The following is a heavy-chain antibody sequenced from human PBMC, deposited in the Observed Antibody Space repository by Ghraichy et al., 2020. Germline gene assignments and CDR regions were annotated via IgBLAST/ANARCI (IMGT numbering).Heavy chain of an antibody. Sequence: GGSLRLSCVASGFTFSSYDMHWVRRATGKGLAWVSSIGAAGDTYYPGSVKGRFTISRENAKNSLYLQMDSLRAGDTAVYYCTRGAHLGFDPWGQGTLVTVSS. CDR2: IGAAGDT. CDR3: TRGAHLGFDP. V-gene: IGHV3-13*01. J-gene: IGHJ5*02. CDR1: GFTFSSYD.